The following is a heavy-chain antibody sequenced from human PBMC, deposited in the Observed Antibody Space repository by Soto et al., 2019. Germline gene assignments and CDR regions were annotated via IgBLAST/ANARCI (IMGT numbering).Heavy chain of an antibody. CDR3: VRDQKYFRVNGNWFDS. J-gene: IGHJ5*01. D-gene: IGHD2-2*01. CDR1: GYTSADFG. CDR2: VSGNNGAS. V-gene: IGHV1-18*04. Sequence: QVQLMQSGTEVKKPGASVTGSCKASGYTSADFGISWVRQAPGQRLELMGWVSGNNGASNPAPKVQGRITMTLDTSTGVSYMALRSLRSDDTAIYYCVRDQKYFRVNGNWFDSWGQGTLVSVSS.